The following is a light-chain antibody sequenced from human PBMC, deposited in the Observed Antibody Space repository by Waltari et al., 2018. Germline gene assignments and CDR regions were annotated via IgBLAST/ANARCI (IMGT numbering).Light chain of an antibody. V-gene: IGLV2-23*02. CDR1: SSDVGSYDL. CDR2: EVN. J-gene: IGLJ2*01. CDR3: CSYAGNCTVV. Sequence: QSALTQPASVSGSPGQSITISCTGTSSDVGSYDLVSWYQQHPGKAPKLMIYEVNKRPSGVSHRFSGSRSGSTASLTISGLQAEDEADYHCCSYAGNCTVVFGEGTKLTVL.